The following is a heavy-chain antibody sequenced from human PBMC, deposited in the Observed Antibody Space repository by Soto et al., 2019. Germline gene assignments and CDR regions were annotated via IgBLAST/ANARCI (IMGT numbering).Heavy chain of an antibody. J-gene: IGHJ6*02. CDR1: GDSISSGGFP. CDR3: ARDSYAMSSFALDV. V-gene: IGHV4-30-2*06. CDR2: VYRTGAT. Sequence: QLQLQESGSGLVETAQTLSLTCIVSGDSISSGGFPWTWIRQSTGKGLEWNGYVYRTGATSYNPSLESRASISVDTSRNQFSLKLMSVTPADSAVYFCARDSYAMSSFALDVWGRGTAVTVSS. D-gene: IGHD2-2*01.